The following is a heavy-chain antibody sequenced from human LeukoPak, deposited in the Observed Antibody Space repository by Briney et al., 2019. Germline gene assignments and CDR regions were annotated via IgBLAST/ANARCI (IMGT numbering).Heavy chain of an antibody. CDR1: GGSFSSYA. CDR3: AAYYYDSSGYYSNDY. V-gene: IGHV1-69*04. CDR2: IIPILGIA. D-gene: IGHD3-22*01. J-gene: IGHJ4*02. Sequence: SVKVSCKASGGSFSSYAISWVRQAPGQGLEWMGRIIPILGIANYAQKFQGRVTITADKSTSTAYMELSSLRSEDTAVYYCAAYYYDSSGYYSNDYWGQGTLVTVSS.